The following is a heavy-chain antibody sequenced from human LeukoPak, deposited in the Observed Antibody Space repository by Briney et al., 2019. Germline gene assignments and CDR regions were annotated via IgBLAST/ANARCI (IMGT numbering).Heavy chain of an antibody. D-gene: IGHD5-18*01. CDR1: GGTFTIYA. CDR2: IIPIFGTA. V-gene: IGHV1-69*06. CDR3: ATDTAGVNYFDY. J-gene: IGHJ4*02. Sequence: SGTVSFTASGGTFTIYAISWVRQAPGQGLEWMGGIIPIFGTANYSQKFQGRVTITADKSTSTAYMELSSLRSEDTTVYYCATDTAGVNYFDYWGQGTLVTVSS.